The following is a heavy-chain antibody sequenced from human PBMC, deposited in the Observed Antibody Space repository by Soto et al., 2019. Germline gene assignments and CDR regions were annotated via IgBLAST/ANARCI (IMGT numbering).Heavy chain of an antibody. CDR3: ARDGVLATGPIES. J-gene: IGHJ4*02. CDR2: ISSSSATV. Sequence: QVQLLESGGGLVEPGGCLRLSCAASGFTLSDYYMSWVRQAPGKGLEWLSYISSSSATVYYVDSVKGRFTTSRDNAKNSLYLQMDSLRVEDTAVYYCARDGVLATGPIESWGRGAQVTVSS. V-gene: IGHV3-11*01. CDR1: GFTLSDYY. D-gene: IGHD5-12*01.